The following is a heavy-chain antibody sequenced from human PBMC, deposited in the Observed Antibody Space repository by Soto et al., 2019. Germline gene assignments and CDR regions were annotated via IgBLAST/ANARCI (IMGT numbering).Heavy chain of an antibody. CDR3: ARHNGCLRPNFDY. J-gene: IGHJ4*02. CDR1: GGSISSSSYY. CDR2: IFYSGNT. V-gene: IGHV4-39*01. Sequence: QLQLQESGPGLVKPSETLSITCTVSGGSISSSSYYWGWIRQPPGKGLEWIGTIFYSGNTYYNPSLKSRVTLSVDTAKNQFSLKLPSVTAADTAVYYWARHNGCLRPNFDYWGPGTLVTVSS. D-gene: IGHD2-15*01.